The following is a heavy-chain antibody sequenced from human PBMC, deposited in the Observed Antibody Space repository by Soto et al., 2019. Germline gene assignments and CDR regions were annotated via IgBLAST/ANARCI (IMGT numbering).Heavy chain of an antibody. V-gene: IGHV4-34*01. CDR1: GGSFSGYY. J-gene: IGHJ4*02. D-gene: IGHD2-2*01. CDR2: INHSGST. Sequence: PSETLSLTCAVYGGSFSGYYWSWIRQPPGKGLEWIGEINHSGSTNYNPSLKSRVTVSVDTSKNQFSLKLSSVTAADTAVYYCARFCSSTSCMAAGDYCGQGTLVTVSS. CDR3: ARFCSSTSCMAAGDY.